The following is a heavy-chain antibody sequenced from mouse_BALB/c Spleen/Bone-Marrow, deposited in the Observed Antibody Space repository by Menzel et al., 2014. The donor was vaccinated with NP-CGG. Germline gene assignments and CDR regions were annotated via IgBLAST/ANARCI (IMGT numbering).Heavy chain of an antibody. J-gene: IGHJ2*01. D-gene: IGHD1-1*01. CDR3: ARDNYGSRFDY. Sequence: EVHLVESGGGLVQPGGSLKLSCAASGFTFSSYGMSWVRQTPDKRLELVATINNNDGNTYCPDSVKGRFTISRDNAKNTLYLQMSSLKSEDTAMYYCARDNYGSRFDYWGQGTTLTVSS. V-gene: IGHV5-6-3*01. CDR1: GFTFSSYG. CDR2: INNNDGNT.